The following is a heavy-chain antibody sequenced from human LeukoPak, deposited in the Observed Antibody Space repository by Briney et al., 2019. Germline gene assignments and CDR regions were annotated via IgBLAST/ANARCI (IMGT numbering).Heavy chain of an antibody. CDR1: GFTVSSNY. J-gene: IGHJ4*02. D-gene: IGHD6-13*01. V-gene: IGHV3-66*01. CDR2: IYSGGST. CDR3: PREYSSSWSSYYYFDY. Sequence: PGGSLRLSCAASGFTVSSNYMSWVRQAPGKGLEWVAVIYSGGSTYYADSVKGRFTIFRDNSKNTLYLQMNSLRAEDTAVYYCPREYSSSWSSYYYFDYWGQGTLVTVSS.